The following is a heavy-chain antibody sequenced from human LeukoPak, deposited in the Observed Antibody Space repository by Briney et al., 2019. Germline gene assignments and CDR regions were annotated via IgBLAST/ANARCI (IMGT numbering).Heavy chain of an antibody. CDR3: ARDHYYDSSGYYYGMDV. CDR1: GGSISSGDYY. CDR2: IYYSGST. Sequence: SQTLSLTCTVSGGSISSGDYYWSWIRQPPGRGLEWIGYIYYSGSTYYNPSLKSRVTISVDTSKNQFSLKLSSVTAADTAVYYCARDHYYDSSGYYYGMDVWGQETTVTVSS. V-gene: IGHV4-30-4*01. D-gene: IGHD3-22*01. J-gene: IGHJ6*02.